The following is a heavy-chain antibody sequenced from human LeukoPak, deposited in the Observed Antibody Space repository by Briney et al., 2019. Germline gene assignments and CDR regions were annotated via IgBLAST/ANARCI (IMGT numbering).Heavy chain of an antibody. CDR2: MNPKSGDT. Sequence: ASVKVSCKASGYIFIDYEINWVRQATGQGLEWMGWMNPKSGDTGYEQKFQGRVTITRDSSISTVYMELSSLRSEDTALYYCARGRYMDVWGEGTTVTVSS. J-gene: IGHJ6*03. CDR1: GYIFIDYE. V-gene: IGHV1-8*03. CDR3: ARGRYMDV.